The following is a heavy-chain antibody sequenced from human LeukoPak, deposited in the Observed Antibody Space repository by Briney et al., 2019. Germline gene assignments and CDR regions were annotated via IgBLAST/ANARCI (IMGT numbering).Heavy chain of an antibody. CDR1: GFTFSSFT. V-gene: IGHV3-21*01. J-gene: IGHJ4*02. CDR2: ISSGRTYI. CDR3: ASLSRLGFLGTDY. D-gene: IGHD3-3*01. Sequence: GGSLRLSCVASGFTFSSFTMNWVRRAPGKGLEWVSSISSGRTYIYYADSVKGRFTISRDNAKNSLYLQMNSLRAEDTTVYYCASLSRLGFLGTDYWGQGTLVTVSS.